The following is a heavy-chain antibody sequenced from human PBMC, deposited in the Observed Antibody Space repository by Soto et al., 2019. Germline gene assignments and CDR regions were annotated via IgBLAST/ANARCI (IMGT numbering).Heavy chain of an antibody. Sequence: GASVKVTWKESGVALGSCASRLVQQAPIQGLGWMGGIIPIFGTANYAQKFQGRVTITADKSTSTAYMELSSLRSEDTAVYYCARNYYDFWSGYYDYYYYYGMDVWGQGTTVTVSS. D-gene: IGHD3-3*01. V-gene: IGHV1-69*06. CDR3: ARNYYDFWSGYYDYYYYYGMDV. J-gene: IGHJ6*02. CDR2: IIPIFGTA. CDR1: GVALGSCA.